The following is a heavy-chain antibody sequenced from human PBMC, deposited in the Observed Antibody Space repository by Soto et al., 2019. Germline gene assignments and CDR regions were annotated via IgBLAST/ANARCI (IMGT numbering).Heavy chain of an antibody. CDR2: LHPGGRT. CDR1: GGSFDGYY. J-gene: IGHJ4*02. CDR3: ARGVDSWSGYLF. D-gene: IGHD3-3*01. V-gene: IGHV4-34*01. Sequence: PSQNLSLTCALYGGSFDGYYWSWIRQPPGKGLEWIGGLHPGGRTKYNPSLKSRVSLSVDTYTKQFALKLTAVTAADRGVYYCARGVDSWSGYLFWGQVTPVTVS.